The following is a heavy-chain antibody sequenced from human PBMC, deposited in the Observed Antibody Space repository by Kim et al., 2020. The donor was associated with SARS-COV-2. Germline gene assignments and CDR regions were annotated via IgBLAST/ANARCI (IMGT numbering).Heavy chain of an antibody. CDR2: ISGSGVTT. D-gene: IGHD3-16*01. Sequence: GGSLRLSCAASGFAFTSFAMSWVRQTPGEGLEWVSSISGSGVTTYYADSVKGRFTISRDNSKSTLYLQMNSLRAEDTALYYCAKDVYYNLGERGTYNFENWGQGTLVTVSS. CDR1: GFAFTSFA. V-gene: IGHV3-23*01. CDR3: AKDVYYNLGERGTYNFEN. J-gene: IGHJ4*02.